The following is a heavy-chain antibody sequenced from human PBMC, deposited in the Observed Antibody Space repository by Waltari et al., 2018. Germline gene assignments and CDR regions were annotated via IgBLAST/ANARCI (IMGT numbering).Heavy chain of an antibody. CDR1: GHTFRRFA. D-gene: IGHD1-1*01. Sequence: QVQLVESGGGVVQPGGSPRLSCAASGHTFRRFAMHWVRQAPGRGSMGGAFIQFDGNNKYYPDSLKCRFTVSRDNSKSVLYLQMNSLRPEDTAIYYCALGTGGTWNSNDAFDIWGQGTPVTVSS. CDR3: ALGTGGTWNSNDAFDI. J-gene: IGHJ3*02. CDR2: IQFDGNNK. V-gene: IGHV3-30*02.